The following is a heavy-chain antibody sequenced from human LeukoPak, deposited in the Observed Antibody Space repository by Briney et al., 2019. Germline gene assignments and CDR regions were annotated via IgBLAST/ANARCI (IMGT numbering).Heavy chain of an antibody. D-gene: IGHD6-6*01. CDR3: ARGPNSNWSGLDF. Sequence: GGSLRLSCTASGFSFSGHWMRWARQLPGKGLVWVSRISPTGSTTSYADSVKGRFTVSRNNAKNTLYLQVNNLRAEDTAVYYCARGPNSNWSGLDFWGQGTLLTVSS. V-gene: IGHV3-74*01. CDR1: GFSFSGHW. J-gene: IGHJ4*02. CDR2: ISPTGSTT.